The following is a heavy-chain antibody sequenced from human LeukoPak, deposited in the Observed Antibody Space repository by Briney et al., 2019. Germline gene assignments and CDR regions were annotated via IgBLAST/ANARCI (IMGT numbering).Heavy chain of an antibody. Sequence: GGSLRLSCAASGFTFSNYAMSWVRQAPGKGLEWVSIVSGSATNTYYADSVKGRFTISRDNSKNTLYLQMNSLRAEDTAVYYCAKHGGYNDYIFWSLQDWGQGTLVTVSS. CDR2: VSGSATNT. V-gene: IGHV3-23*01. CDR1: GFTFSNYA. J-gene: IGHJ4*02. CDR3: AKHGGYNDYIFWSLQD. D-gene: IGHD3-3*01.